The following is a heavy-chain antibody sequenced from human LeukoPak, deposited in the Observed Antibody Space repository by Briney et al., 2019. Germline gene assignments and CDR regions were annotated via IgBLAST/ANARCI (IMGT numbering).Heavy chain of an antibody. Sequence: ASVKVSCKGSGYTFTNFGVTWVRQAPGQGLEWVGWISGYDGKTRHAQKLQGRVTMTTDISTTTAHMELRSLRSDDTAVYYCARVAYTKVFDPWGQGTLVTVSS. D-gene: IGHD2-21*01. CDR2: ISGYDGKT. CDR3: ARVAYTKVFDP. J-gene: IGHJ5*02. CDR1: GYTFTNFG. V-gene: IGHV1-18*01.